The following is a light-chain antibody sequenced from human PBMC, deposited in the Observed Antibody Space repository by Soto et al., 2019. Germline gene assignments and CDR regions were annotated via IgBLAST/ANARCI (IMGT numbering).Light chain of an antibody. J-gene: IGKJ1*01. CDR1: QSVSSS. Sequence: EILMTQSPATLSVSPGERATLSCRASQSVSSSLAWYQQKPGQAPRLLIYGASTRATGIPARLSGSGSGTELTLTISSMQNEDFEVYYCQQYNNYTRTFGHGTKVDIK. CDR2: GAS. CDR3: QQYNNYTRT. V-gene: IGKV3-15*01.